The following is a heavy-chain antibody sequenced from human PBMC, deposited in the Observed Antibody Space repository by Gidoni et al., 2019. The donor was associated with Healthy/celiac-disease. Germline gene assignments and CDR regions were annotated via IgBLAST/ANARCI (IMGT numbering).Heavy chain of an antibody. CDR3: ATLIAVAGGFDY. V-gene: IGHV3-21*01. Sequence: EVQLVESGGGLVKPGGSLRLSCAASGFTFSSYSMNWVRQAPGKGLGWVSSISSSSSYIYYADSVKGRFTISRDNAKNSLYLQMNSLRAEDTAVYYCATLIAVAGGFDYWGQGTLVTVSS. J-gene: IGHJ4*02. CDR2: ISSSSSYI. D-gene: IGHD6-19*01. CDR1: GFTFSSYS.